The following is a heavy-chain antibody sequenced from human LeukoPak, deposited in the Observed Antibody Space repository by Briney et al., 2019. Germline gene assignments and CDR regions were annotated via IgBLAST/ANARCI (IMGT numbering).Heavy chain of an antibody. J-gene: IGHJ4*02. Sequence: GGSLRLSCAASGFTFDDYAMHWVRQAPGKGLEWVSGISWNSGSIGYADSVKGRFTISRDNAKNSLYLQMNSLRAEDMALYYCARGLIVGAPKIGYFDYWGQGTLVTVSS. CDR2: ISWNSGSI. CDR1: GFTFDDYA. D-gene: IGHD1-26*01. V-gene: IGHV3-9*03. CDR3: ARGLIVGAPKIGYFDY.